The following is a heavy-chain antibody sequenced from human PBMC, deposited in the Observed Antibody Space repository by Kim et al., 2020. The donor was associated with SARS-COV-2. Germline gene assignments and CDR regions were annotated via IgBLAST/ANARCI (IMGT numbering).Heavy chain of an antibody. CDR3: ARGRYLLWFGELFSRGSFDY. J-gene: IGHJ4*02. Sequence: RVTISVDTSKNQFSLKLSSVTAADTAVYYCARGRYLLWFGELFSRGSFDYWGQGTLVTVSS. D-gene: IGHD3-10*01. V-gene: IGHV4-34*01.